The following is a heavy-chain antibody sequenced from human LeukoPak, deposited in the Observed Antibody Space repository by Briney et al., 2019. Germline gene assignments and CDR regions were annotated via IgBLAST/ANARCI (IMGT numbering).Heavy chain of an antibody. CDR2: IYYSGST. CDR1: GGSISSYY. CDR3: ARVRYSSGWYYFDY. V-gene: IGHV4-59*07. J-gene: IGHJ4*02. D-gene: IGHD6-19*01. Sequence: SDTLSLTCTVSGGSISSYYWSWIRQPPGKGLEWIGYIYYSGSTNYNPSLKSRVTISVDTSKNQFSLKLSSVTAADTAVYYCARVRYSSGWYYFDYWGQGTLVTVSS.